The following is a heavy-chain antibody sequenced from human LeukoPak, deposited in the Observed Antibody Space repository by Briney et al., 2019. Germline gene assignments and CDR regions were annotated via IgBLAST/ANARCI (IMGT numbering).Heavy chain of an antibody. CDR1: GFTISSYA. Sequence: TGGSLSLSCAASGFTISSYAICWLRMPPAKGLEWDSAIRGSGGSTYYADSVKGRFTITRDNSQNTLYVQVNSLGADDRAVYCCAKLNMIAMVRVDPHFDYWGQGTLVTVSS. CDR3: AKLNMIAMVRVDPHFDY. J-gene: IGHJ4*02. D-gene: IGHD3-10*01. CDR2: IRGSGGST. V-gene: IGHV3-23*01.